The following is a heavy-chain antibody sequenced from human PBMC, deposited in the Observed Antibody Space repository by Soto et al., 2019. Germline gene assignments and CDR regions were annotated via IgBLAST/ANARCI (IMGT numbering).Heavy chain of an antibody. J-gene: IGHJ4*02. V-gene: IGHV1-46*01. Sequence: QVQLVQSGAEVKKPGASVKVSCKASGYTFINYCMHWVRQAPGQGLEWMGIIDPSGGSTSYTQKFQGRVTMTRDTSTSTVYMEVSSLRSEDTAVYYCARSHNWRLGQNWGQGTLVTVSS. CDR3: ARSHNWRLGQN. CDR1: GYTFINYC. CDR2: IDPSGGST. D-gene: IGHD1-20*01.